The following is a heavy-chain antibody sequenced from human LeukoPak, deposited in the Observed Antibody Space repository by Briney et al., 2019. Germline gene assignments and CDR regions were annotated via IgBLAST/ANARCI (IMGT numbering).Heavy chain of an antibody. D-gene: IGHD7-27*01. Sequence: SETLSLTCTVSGGSLISYYWSWIRQPPGRGLEWIGYIYYSGSTNYNPSLRSRVTISVDTSENQFSLKLSSVTAADTAVYYCARTGKNWETGYGMDVWGQGTTVTVSS. CDR3: ARTGKNWETGYGMDV. CDR2: IYYSGST. J-gene: IGHJ6*02. CDR1: GGSLISYY. V-gene: IGHV4-59*01.